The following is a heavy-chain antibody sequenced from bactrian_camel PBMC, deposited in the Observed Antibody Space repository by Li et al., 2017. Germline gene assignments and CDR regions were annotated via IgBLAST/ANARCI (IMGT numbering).Heavy chain of an antibody. J-gene: IGHJ6*01. V-gene: IGHV3S40*01. CDR2: VSTGGGPGP. CDR1: GFTFSRYA. CDR3: ATATLATRTCPNLEGY. Sequence: VQLVESGGGLVQPGGSLRLSRAASGFTFSRYALSWFRQAPGQERKGVAAVSTGGGPGPYYADSVKGRFTVSRDNAKDTVYMQMNSVIPEETAVYYCATATLATRTCPNLEGYWGQGTQVTVS. D-gene: IGHD4*01.